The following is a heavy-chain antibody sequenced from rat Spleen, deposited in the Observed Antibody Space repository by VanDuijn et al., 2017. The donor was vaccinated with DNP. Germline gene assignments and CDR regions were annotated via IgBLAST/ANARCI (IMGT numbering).Heavy chain of an antibody. J-gene: IGHJ2*01. CDR3: ARHGRRVFDY. D-gene: IGHD1-11*01. Sequence: EVQLVESGGGLVQPGRSRKLSCAASGFTFSDYYMAWVRQAPTKGLEWVAYISYAGGSTYHGDSVKGRFTISRDNAESTLYLQMNSLRSEDMATYFCARHGRRVFDYWGQGVMVTVSS. V-gene: IGHV5-22*01. CDR2: ISYAGGST. CDR1: GFTFSDYY.